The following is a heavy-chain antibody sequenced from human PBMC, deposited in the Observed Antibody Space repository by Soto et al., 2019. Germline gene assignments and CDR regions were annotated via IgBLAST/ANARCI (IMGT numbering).Heavy chain of an antibody. CDR3: VRSKGGYSYGTPFDY. Sequence: GGSLRLSCAASGFTFDDYSMYWVRQVLGKGLEWVSSISWNSGNIGYADSVKGRFTTSRDNAENSLYLQMNSLRPEDTALYYCVRSKGGYSYGTPFDYWGQGTLVTVSS. V-gene: IGHV3-9*01. J-gene: IGHJ4*02. D-gene: IGHD5-18*01. CDR2: ISWNSGNI. CDR1: GFTFDDYS.